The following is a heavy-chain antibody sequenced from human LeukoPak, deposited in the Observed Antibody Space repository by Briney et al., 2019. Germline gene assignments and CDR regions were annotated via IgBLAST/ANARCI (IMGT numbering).Heavy chain of an antibody. Sequence: PSETLSLTCTVSGVSISSGDYYWNWIRQPPGKGLELIGYINYSGRTYYNPSLKSRITMSVDTPKNQFSLKLSSVTAADTAVYYCAGGRYLDWLTDFWGQGTLATVSS. CDR3: AGGRYLDWLTDF. CDR1: GVSISSGDYY. D-gene: IGHD3-9*01. CDR2: INYSGRT. V-gene: IGHV4-30-4*01. J-gene: IGHJ4*02.